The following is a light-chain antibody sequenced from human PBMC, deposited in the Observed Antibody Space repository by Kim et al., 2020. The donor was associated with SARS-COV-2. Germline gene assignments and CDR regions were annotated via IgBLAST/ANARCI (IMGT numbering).Light chain of an antibody. CDR2: SNN. CDR3: AAWDDSLNVVV. Sequence: GQRVTISCSGSSTNNGSNTVNWYQQLPGTAPNLLIYSNNQRPSGVPDRFSGSKSGTSASLAISGLQSEDEADYYCAAWDDSLNVVVFGGGTKLTVL. J-gene: IGLJ2*01. CDR1: STNNGSNT. V-gene: IGLV1-44*01.